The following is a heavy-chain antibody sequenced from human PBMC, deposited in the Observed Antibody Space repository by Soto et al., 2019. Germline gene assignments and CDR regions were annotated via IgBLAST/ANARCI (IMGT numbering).Heavy chain of an antibody. V-gene: IGHV3-30-3*01. J-gene: IGHJ5*02. CDR1: GFTFSSYA. Sequence: QVQLVESGGGVVQPGRSLRLSCAASGFTFSSYAMHWVRQAPGKGLEWVAVISYDGSNKYYADSVKGRFTISRDNSKNTLYLQMNSLRAEDTALYYCARAGDSSGYGENWFDPWGQGTLVTVSS. CDR3: ARAGDSSGYGENWFDP. CDR2: ISYDGSNK. D-gene: IGHD3-22*01.